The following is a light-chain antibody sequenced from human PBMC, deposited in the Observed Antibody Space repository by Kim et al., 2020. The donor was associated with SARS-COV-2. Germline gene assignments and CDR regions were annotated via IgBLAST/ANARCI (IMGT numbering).Light chain of an antibody. J-gene: IGLJ2*01. V-gene: IGLV3-21*04. CDR2: YDY. CDR3: QVWDTGTYHVV. CDR1: NIGGKS. Sequence: SYELTQPPSVSVAPGRTASITCWGTNIGGKSVNWYQQHPGQAPVLVIYYDYSRPSGIPERFSASNSGNTATLTIGRVEAGDEADYYCQVWDTGTYHVVFG.